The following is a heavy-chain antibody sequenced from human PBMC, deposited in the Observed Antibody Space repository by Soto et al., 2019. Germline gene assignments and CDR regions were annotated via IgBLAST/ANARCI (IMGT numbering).Heavy chain of an antibody. CDR1: GIMSSGYG. CDR2: INPILDST. D-gene: IGHD6-25*01. CDR3: ATMKRARLDS. Sequence: QEQVVQSGPAMKEPGSSVKVSCRASGIMSSGYGFSWVRQAPGQGLEWVGMINPILDSTHYATNLQGRVSLSVDKSRDTAYLELTSLRLEDTAIYFCATMKRARLDSWGRGTVVTVSS. V-gene: IGHV1-69*09. J-gene: IGHJ4*02.